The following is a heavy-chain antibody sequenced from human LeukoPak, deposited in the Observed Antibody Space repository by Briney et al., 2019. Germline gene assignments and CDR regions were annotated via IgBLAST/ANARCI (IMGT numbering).Heavy chain of an antibody. J-gene: IGHJ4*02. CDR1: GGSFSDYY. CDR3: ARKTTVTNNFDY. D-gene: IGHD4-17*01. Sequence: PSETLSLTCAVYGGSFSDYYWTWIRQPPGKGLEWIGEINHSGSTNYNPSLKSRVTISVDTFKNQFSLKLSSVTAADTAVYYCARKTTVTNNFDYWGQGTLVTVSS. CDR2: INHSGST. V-gene: IGHV4-34*01.